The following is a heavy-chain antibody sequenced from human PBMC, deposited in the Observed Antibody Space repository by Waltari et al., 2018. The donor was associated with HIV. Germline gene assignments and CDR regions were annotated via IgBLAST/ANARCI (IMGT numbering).Heavy chain of an antibody. D-gene: IGHD2-15*01. J-gene: IGHJ4*02. CDR3: LRGDGGLSQPDY. Sequence: VQLVQSGGEVKKPGASVKVSCKASGYDFPTSGVTWVRQAPGQGLEWIGWITVYNGDTKYAQKFQGRLTMTTDTFTTTAHMELRSLRFNDTAMYYCLRGDGGLSQPDYWGQVTLVIVSS. V-gene: IGHV1-18*01. CDR2: ITVYNGDT. CDR1: GYDFPTSG.